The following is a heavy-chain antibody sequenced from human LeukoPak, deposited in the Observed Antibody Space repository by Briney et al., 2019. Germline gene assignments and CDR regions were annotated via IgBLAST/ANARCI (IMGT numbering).Heavy chain of an antibody. D-gene: IGHD6-13*01. Sequence: GASVKVSCKASGYTFTSYAMHWVRQAPGQRLEWMGWINAGNGNTTYSQEFQGRVTITRDTSASTAYMELSSLRSEDMAVYYCAREYGVGAAFGAFDIWGQGTMVTVSS. J-gene: IGHJ3*02. CDR1: GYTFTSYA. CDR2: INAGNGNT. V-gene: IGHV1-3*03. CDR3: AREYGVGAAFGAFDI.